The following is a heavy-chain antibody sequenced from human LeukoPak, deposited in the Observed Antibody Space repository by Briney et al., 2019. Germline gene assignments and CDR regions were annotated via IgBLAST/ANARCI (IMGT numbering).Heavy chain of an antibody. CDR2: ITGSGTST. D-gene: IGHD3-10*01. CDR3: AKDMVRGVLGMDV. V-gene: IGHV3-23*01. J-gene: IGHJ6*02. CDR1: GFTFSTYA. Sequence: GGSLRLSCTASGFTFSTYAMSWVRQAPGKGLEWISTITGSGTSTYYADSAQGRFTISRDNSKNTLYLQMNSLRAEDTAVYHCAKDMVRGVLGMDVWGQGTTVTVSS.